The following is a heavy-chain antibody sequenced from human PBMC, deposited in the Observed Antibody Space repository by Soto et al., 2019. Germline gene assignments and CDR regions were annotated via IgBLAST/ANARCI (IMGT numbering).Heavy chain of an antibody. D-gene: IGHD2-2*02. Sequence: PGESLKISCKGSGYSFTSYWIGWVRQMPGKGLGWMGIIYPGDSDTRYSPSFQGQVTISADKSISTAYLQWSSLKASDTAMYYCARQRDIVVVPAAIHYYYGMDVWGQGTTVTVSS. J-gene: IGHJ6*02. CDR2: IYPGDSDT. CDR3: ARQRDIVVVPAAIHYYYGMDV. CDR1: GYSFTSYW. V-gene: IGHV5-51*01.